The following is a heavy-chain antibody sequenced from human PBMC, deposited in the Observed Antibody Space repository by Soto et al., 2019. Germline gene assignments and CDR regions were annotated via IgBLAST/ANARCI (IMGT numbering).Heavy chain of an antibody. J-gene: IGHJ3*02. CDR2: IAHDGSYK. CDR1: GFSFTTYV. Sequence: QVQLVESGGGVVQPGRSLRLSCAASGFSFTTYVMHWVRQAPGKGLECVAVIAHDGSYKYYVDAVKGRFTISRDTSKNAVYLEMNSLRPEDTAVYYCAKGLLAIVGTTLPRDAFNIWGQGTMVTVSS. D-gene: IGHD1-26*01. CDR3: AKGLLAIVGTTLPRDAFNI. V-gene: IGHV3-30*18.